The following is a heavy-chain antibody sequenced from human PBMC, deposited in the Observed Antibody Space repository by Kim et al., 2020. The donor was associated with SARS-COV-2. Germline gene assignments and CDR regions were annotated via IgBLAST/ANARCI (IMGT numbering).Heavy chain of an antibody. CDR3: GRGYDILTGYVDH. D-gene: IGHD3-9*01. J-gene: IGHJ4*02. CDR1: GYTFTTYA. Sequence: ASVKVSCKASGYTFTTYAMHWVRQAPGQRLEWMGWINAGNGDTKCSQRFQGRVTITRDTSASTSYMELTSLRSEDTAVYYCGRGYDILTGYVDHWGQGTL. CDR2: INAGNGDT. V-gene: IGHV1-3*01.